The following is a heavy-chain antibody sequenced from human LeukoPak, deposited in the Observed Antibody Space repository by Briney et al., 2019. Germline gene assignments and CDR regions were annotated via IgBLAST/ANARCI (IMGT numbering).Heavy chain of an antibody. CDR1: GFTFSSYT. CDR3: TIPYYYVSRNV. CDR2: ISSSHSTV. J-gene: IGHJ6*04. D-gene: IGHD3-22*01. Sequence: PGGSLRLSCAASGFTFSSYTMNWVRQAPGKGLEWISYISSSHSTVYYADPVKGRFTISRDNAKNSLYLQMNSLRAEDTAVYYCTIPYYYVSRNVWGKGTTVTVSS. V-gene: IGHV3-48*01.